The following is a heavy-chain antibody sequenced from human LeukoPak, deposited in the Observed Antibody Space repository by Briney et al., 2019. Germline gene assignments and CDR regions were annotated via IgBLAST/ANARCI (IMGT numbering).Heavy chain of an antibody. Sequence: ASVKVSCKASGYTFTSYCMHWVRQAPGQGLEWMGIINPSGGSTSYAQKLQGRVTMTTDTSTSTAYMELRSLRSDDTAVYYCARDRMSGYSDYWGQGTLVTVSS. J-gene: IGHJ4*02. CDR3: ARDRMSGYSDY. D-gene: IGHD5-12*01. V-gene: IGHV1-46*01. CDR2: INPSGGST. CDR1: GYTFTSYC.